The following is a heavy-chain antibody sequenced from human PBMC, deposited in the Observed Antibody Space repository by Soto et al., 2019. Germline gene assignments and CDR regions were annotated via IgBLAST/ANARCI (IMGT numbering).Heavy chain of an antibody. CDR3: ARGVGGSGLSFFDP. CDR2: IHYSGSA. D-gene: IGHD6-19*01. J-gene: IGHJ5*02. CDR1: GSSIIVYY. V-gene: IGHV4-59*12. Sequence: SETLSLTCSFSGSSIIVYYWTWIRQSPERGLEWIGYIHYSGSANYNPSLNSRLTMSVDRSKSQFSMKLASVTAADTAVYYSARGVGGSGLSFFDPWGQVTLVTVSS.